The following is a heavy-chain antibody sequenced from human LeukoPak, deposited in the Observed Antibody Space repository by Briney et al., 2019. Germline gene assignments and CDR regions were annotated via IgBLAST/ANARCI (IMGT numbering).Heavy chain of an antibody. J-gene: IGHJ4*02. V-gene: IGHV3-30*18. CDR2: ISYDGSNK. CDR1: GFTFSNYG. Sequence: GGSLRLSCAASGFTFSNYGMRWVRQAPGKGLEWVAVISYDGSNKYYADSVKGRFTISRDNSRNTLYLQMNSLRAEDTAVYYCAKAGMATYFEREDYWGQGTLVTVSS. D-gene: IGHD5-24*01. CDR3: AKAGMATYFEREDY.